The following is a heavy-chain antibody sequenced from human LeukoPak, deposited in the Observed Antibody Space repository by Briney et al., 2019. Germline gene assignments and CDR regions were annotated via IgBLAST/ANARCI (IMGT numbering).Heavy chain of an antibody. Sequence: GRSLRLSCAASGFTFDDYAMHWVRQAPGKCLEWVSGISWNSGSIGYADSVKGRFTISRDNPKNSLYLQMNSLRAEDTALYYCAKAPWFGELLSPNFDYWGQGTLVTVSS. D-gene: IGHD3-10*01. J-gene: IGHJ4*02. CDR1: GFTFDDYA. CDR3: AKAPWFGELLSPNFDY. CDR2: ISWNSGSI. V-gene: IGHV3-9*01.